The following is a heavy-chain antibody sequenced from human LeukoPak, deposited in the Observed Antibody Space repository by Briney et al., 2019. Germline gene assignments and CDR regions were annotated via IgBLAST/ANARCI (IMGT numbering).Heavy chain of an antibody. CDR1: GYTFTSNY. Sequence: EASVKVSCEAFGYTFTSNYMHWVRQAPGQGPEWMGVISPSGGSTTYAQKFQGRVTLTRDMSTSTDYLELSSLRSEDTAVYYCARGDNYYGSGDWGQGTLVTVSS. CDR2: ISPSGGST. V-gene: IGHV1-46*01. CDR3: ARGDNYYGSGD. D-gene: IGHD3-10*01. J-gene: IGHJ4*02.